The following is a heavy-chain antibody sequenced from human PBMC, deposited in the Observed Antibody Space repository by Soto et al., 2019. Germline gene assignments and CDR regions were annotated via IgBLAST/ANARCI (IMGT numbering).Heavy chain of an antibody. Sequence: QVQLMQSGAEVKKPGSSVKVSCKASGGTFSTSAISWVRQAPGEGLEWVGGIMPVFATPDYAQKFQGRVTTSADESTTTVYLELPSLTTDDTAVYYCARDKDRQQLGGNYYYILDVWGQGTAITVSS. D-gene: IGHD3-3*02. CDR2: IMPVFATP. CDR3: ARDKDRQQLGGNYYYILDV. J-gene: IGHJ6*02. CDR1: GGTFSTSA. V-gene: IGHV1-69*12.